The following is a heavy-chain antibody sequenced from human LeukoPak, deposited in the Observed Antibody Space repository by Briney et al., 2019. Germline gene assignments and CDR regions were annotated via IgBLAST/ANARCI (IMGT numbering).Heavy chain of an antibody. Sequence: ASVKVSCKASGYSFTGYYMHWVRQAPGQGLEWMGRINPNSGGTNYAQKFQGRVTMTRDTSISTAYMELSRLRSDDTAVYYCARGRCSGGSCYYQKYYFDYWGQGTLVTVS. CDR1: GYSFTGYY. CDR2: INPNSGGT. CDR3: ARGRCSGGSCYYQKYYFDY. D-gene: IGHD2-15*01. J-gene: IGHJ4*02. V-gene: IGHV1-2*06.